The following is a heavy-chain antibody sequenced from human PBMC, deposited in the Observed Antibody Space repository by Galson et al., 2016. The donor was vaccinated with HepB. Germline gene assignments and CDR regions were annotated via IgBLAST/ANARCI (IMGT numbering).Heavy chain of an antibody. CDR1: GSALGSYG. Sequence: SLRLSCAVSGSALGSYGMHWIRQVPGKGLEWVADISFDGTKHHYGDSVKGRFTISRDSSRVYLQLSSLSPVDTGRYFCARDYSFSSNWPGYWGQGTLVIVSS. D-gene: IGHD7-27*01. V-gene: IGHV3-30*03. CDR2: ISFDGTKH. CDR3: ARDYSFSSNWPGY. J-gene: IGHJ4*02.